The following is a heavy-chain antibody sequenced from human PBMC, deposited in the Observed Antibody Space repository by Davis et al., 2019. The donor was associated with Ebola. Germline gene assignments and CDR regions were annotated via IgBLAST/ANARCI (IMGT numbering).Heavy chain of an antibody. J-gene: IGHJ4*02. V-gene: IGHV4-59*12. CDR2: IYYSGSA. Sequence: MPGGSLRLSCTVSGGSISSYYWSWIRQPPGKGLEWIGYIYYSGSANYNPSLKSRVTISVDTSKNQFSLKLSSVTAADTAVYYCARGPSIRGFDYWGQGTLVTVSS. CDR1: GGSISSYY. CDR3: ARGPSIRGFDY. D-gene: IGHD6-6*01.